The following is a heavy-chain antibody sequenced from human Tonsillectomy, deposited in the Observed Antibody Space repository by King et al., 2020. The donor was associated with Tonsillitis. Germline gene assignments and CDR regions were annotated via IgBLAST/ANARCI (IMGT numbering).Heavy chain of an antibody. Sequence: LQLQESGPGLVKPSETLSLICTVSGGSISSSDHYWGWIRQPPGKGLEWIGSMYYSGNTYYNPSLKSRVTISVDTSKNQFSLKLSSVTAADTAVYYCARQTYDYLWGSYRQGAFDIWGQGTMVTVSS. CDR2: MYYSGNT. V-gene: IGHV4-39*01. J-gene: IGHJ3*02. CDR1: GGSISSSDHY. CDR3: ARQTYDYLWGSYRQGAFDI. D-gene: IGHD3-16*02.